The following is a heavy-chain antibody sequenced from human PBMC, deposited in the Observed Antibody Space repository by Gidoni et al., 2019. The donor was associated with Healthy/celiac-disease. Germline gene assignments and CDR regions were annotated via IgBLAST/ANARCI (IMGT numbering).Heavy chain of an antibody. J-gene: IGHJ6*02. Sequence: QVQLVESGGGVVQPGRSLRLSCPASGFTFSSYGMHWVRQAPGKGLEWVAVIWYDGSNKYYADSVKGRFTISRDNSKNTLYLQMNSLRAEDTAVYYCARDWLITFGDYYYGMDVWGQGTTVTVSS. D-gene: IGHD3-16*01. CDR3: ARDWLITFGDYYYGMDV. V-gene: IGHV3-33*01. CDR2: IWYDGSNK. CDR1: GFTFSSYG.